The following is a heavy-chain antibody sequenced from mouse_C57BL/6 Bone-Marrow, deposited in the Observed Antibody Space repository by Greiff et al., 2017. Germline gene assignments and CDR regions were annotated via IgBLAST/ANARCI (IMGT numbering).Heavy chain of an antibody. D-gene: IGHD2-3*01. CDR1: GYTFTSYW. CDR2: IYPGSGST. Sequence: VQLQQPGAELVKPGASVKMSCKASGYTFTSYWITWVKQRPGQGLEWIGDIYPGSGSTNYNEKFKSKATLTVDTSSSTAYMQLSSLTSEDSAVYYCALDGYYSYYAMDYWGQEASGTVSS. V-gene: IGHV1-55*01. CDR3: ALDGYYSYYAMDY. J-gene: IGHJ4*01.